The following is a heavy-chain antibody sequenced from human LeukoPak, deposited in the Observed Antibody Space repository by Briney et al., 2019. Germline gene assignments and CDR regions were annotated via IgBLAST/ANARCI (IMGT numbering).Heavy chain of an antibody. CDR2: INPNRGGT. Sequence: ASVKVSCKASGYTFTGYYIHWVRQAPGQGLEWMGWINPNRGGTNYAQKFQDRVTMTRDTSISTAYMELSRLRSDDTAVYFCARGGIAAARPGDYWGQGTLVTVSS. CDR1: GYTFTGYY. V-gene: IGHV1-2*02. J-gene: IGHJ4*02. D-gene: IGHD6-13*01. CDR3: ARGGIAAARPGDY.